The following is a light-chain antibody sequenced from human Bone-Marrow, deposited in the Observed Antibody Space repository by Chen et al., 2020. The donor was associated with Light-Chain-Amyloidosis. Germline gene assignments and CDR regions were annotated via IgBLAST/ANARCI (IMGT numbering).Light chain of an antibody. V-gene: IGLV2-14*03. J-gene: IGLJ2*01. Sequence: QSALTQPASVSGSPGQSITISCTGTSSDVGHYNYVSWYQQHPGKAPKILINDVSNRPSGVSNRFSGSKSGNTASLTVSGLQAEDEADYYCSSYAGSNNLVFGGGTKLTVL. CDR1: SSDVGHYNY. CDR2: DVS. CDR3: SSYAGSNNLV.